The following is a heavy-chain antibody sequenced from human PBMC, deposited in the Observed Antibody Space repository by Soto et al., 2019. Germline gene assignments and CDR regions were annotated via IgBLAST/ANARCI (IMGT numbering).Heavy chain of an antibody. CDR1: GGTLITNA. Sequence: QVQLVQSGAEVKKPGSSVSVSCKASGGTLITNAINWVRQAPGQGLEWMGGIIPMSGSTDYALKFQGRVTIAADKSTSTVYMALGSLRSEDTAVYYCARGPRLARTWDYWGQGTLVRVSS. D-gene: IGHD6-19*01. CDR3: ARGPRLARTWDY. CDR2: IIPMSGST. J-gene: IGHJ4*02. V-gene: IGHV1-69*06.